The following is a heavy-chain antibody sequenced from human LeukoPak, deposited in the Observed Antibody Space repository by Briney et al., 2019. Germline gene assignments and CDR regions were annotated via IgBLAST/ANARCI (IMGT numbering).Heavy chain of an antibody. CDR1: GFTFTTYW. J-gene: IGHJ4*02. D-gene: IGHD3-10*01. Sequence: GGSLRLSCAASGFTFTTYWMSWVRQPPGKGLEWVANIKQDGTEKYYVDSVKGRFTISRDNAKNSLYLQMNSLRVEDTAIYYCVKVAKYYYGSETYYFFEHWGQGTPVTASS. CDR2: IKQDGTEK. V-gene: IGHV3-7*01. CDR3: VKVAKYYYGSETYYFFEH.